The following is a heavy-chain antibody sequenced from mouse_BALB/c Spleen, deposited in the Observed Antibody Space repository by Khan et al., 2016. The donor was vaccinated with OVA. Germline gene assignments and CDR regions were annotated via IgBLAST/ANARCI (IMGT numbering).Heavy chain of an antibody. J-gene: IGHJ1*01. CDR2: INTYTGEP. V-gene: IGHV9-1*02. CDR1: GYTFTNYG. CDR3: SKNSSYWYSDF. Sequence: QIQLVQSGPELKKPGETVKISCKASGYTFTNYGMNWVKQAPGKGSKWMGWINTYTGEPTYADDFKGRFVFSLETSASTAYLQISNLKNEDMTTYFCSKNSSYWYSDFWGAGTTVTVSS.